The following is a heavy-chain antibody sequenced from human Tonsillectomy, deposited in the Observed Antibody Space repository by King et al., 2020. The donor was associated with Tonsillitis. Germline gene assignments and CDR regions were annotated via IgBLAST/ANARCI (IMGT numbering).Heavy chain of an antibody. J-gene: IGHJ4*02. CDR2: IHYSGST. D-gene: IGHD2-21*01. V-gene: IGHV4-39*07. Sequence: QLQESGPGLVKPSETLSLTCTVSGGSISSSSHYWGWIRQPPGTGLEWIATIHYSGSTYYNPSLKSRVTMSVDTSKNQFSLKLSSVTAADTAVYYCAVVGGGASQHNDYWGQGTLVTVSS. CDR3: AVVGGGASQHNDY. CDR1: GGSISSSSHY.